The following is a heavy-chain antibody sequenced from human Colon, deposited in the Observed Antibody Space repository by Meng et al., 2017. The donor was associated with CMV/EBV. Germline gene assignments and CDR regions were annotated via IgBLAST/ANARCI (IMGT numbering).Heavy chain of an antibody. CDR1: GYSFATYW. V-gene: IGHV5-51*01. CDR2: IYPDDSDT. D-gene: IGHD6-6*01. J-gene: IGHJ4*02. Sequence: SCKVSGYSFATYWIVWVRHMPGKGLEWRGIIYPDDSDTRYSPYFQGRVTISTDKSTSTAYMQWSSLKATDTTMYYCARRLDDSSPDYWGQGTLVTVSS. CDR3: ARRLDDSSPDY.